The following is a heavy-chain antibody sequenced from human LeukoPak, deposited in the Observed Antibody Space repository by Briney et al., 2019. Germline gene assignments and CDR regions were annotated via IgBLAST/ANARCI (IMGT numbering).Heavy chain of an antibody. D-gene: IGHD3-3*01. CDR1: GFTFSNYE. J-gene: IGHJ4*02. CDR2: IGSNGNAI. V-gene: IGHV3-48*03. CDR3: ARDGVVPGPWHFDY. Sequence: AGGSLRLSCAASGFTFSNYEMNWVRQAPGKGLEWVSYIGSNGNAIYYADSVKGRFTISRDNAKNSLYLQMNSLRADDTAVYYCARDGVVPGPWHFDYWGQGTLVTVSS.